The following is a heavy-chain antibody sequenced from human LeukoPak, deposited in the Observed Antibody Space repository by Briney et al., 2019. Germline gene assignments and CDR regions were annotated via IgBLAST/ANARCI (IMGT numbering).Heavy chain of an antibody. J-gene: IGHJ4*02. CDR2: ISGSGGST. D-gene: IGHD4-17*01. V-gene: IGHV3-23*01. CDR3: SKSAKGTTVTTSDY. CDR1: GFTFSSYA. Sequence: GGSLRLSCAASGFTFSSYAMSWVRQAPGKGLEWVSAISGSGGSTYYADSVKGRFTISRDNSKNTLYLQMNSLRAEDTAVYYCSKSAKGTTVTTSDYWGQGTLVTVSS.